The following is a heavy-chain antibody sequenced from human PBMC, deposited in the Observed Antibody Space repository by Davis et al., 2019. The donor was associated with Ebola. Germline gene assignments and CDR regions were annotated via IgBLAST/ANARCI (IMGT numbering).Heavy chain of an antibody. CDR3: ARVPRYCSSTSCYVDAFDI. D-gene: IGHD2-2*01. J-gene: IGHJ3*02. CDR2: INHSGST. Sequence: MPSETLSLTCTVSGGSISSSSYYWSWIRQPPGKGLEWIGEINHSGSTDYNPSLKSRVTISVDTSKNQFSLKLSSVTAADTAVYYCARVPRYCSSTSCYVDAFDIWGQGTMVTVSS. V-gene: IGHV4-39*07. CDR1: GGSISSSSYY.